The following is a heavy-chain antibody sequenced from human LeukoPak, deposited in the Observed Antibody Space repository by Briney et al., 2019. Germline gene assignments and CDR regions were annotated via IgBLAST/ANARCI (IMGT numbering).Heavy chain of an antibody. D-gene: IGHD3-22*01. J-gene: IGHJ3*01. V-gene: IGHV1-18*01. CDR1: GYSFNTYA. Sequence: ASVKVSCKASGYSFNTYALNWVRLAPGQGFEWMGWISTYNGNTKYAEKVQGRVTMTIDTSTSTAYMELRSLTSDDTAVYYCARDRYPSSGYYYEDTFQVWGQGTMTVSS. CDR2: ISTYNGNT. CDR3: ARDRYPSSGYYYEDTFQV.